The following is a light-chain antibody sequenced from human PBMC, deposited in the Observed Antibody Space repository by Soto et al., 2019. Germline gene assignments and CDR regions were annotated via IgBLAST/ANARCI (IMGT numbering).Light chain of an antibody. J-gene: IGLJ2*01. V-gene: IGLV2-14*01. Sequence: QSALTQPASVSGSPGQSITISCTGTSSDVGGYNYVSWYQQHPDKAPKLMIYDVSNRPSGVSNRFSGSKSGNTASLTISGLQAEDEADYYCISYTRSNTLYVVFGGGTKLTVL. CDR2: DVS. CDR1: SSDVGGYNY. CDR3: ISYTRSNTLYVV.